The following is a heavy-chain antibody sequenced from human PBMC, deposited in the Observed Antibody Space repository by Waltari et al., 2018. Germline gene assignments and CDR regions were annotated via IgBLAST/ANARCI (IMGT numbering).Heavy chain of an antibody. V-gene: IGHV1-2*02. D-gene: IGHD5-12*01. CDR1: GYTFTGYY. CDR2: INPNSGGT. J-gene: IGHJ4*02. CDR3: AREWSGYDLGY. Sequence: QVQLVQSGAEVKKPGASVKVSCKASGYTFTGYYMHWVRQAPGQGLEWMGWINPNSGGTNYAKKFQGRVTMTRDTSISTAYMELSRLRSDDTAVYYCAREWSGYDLGYWGQGTLVTVSS.